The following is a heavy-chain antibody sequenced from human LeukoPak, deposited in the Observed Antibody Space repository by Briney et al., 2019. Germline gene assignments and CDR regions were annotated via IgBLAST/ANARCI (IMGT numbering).Heavy chain of an antibody. CDR3: ARDTVLWFGELPSSFDY. Sequence: GASVKVSCKPSGYTFTGYYMHWVRQAPGQGLEWMGRINPNSGGTNYAQKFQGRVTMTRDMSISTAYMELSRLRSDDTAVYYCARDTVLWFGELPSSFDYWGQGTLVTVSS. D-gene: IGHD3-10*01. V-gene: IGHV1-2*06. J-gene: IGHJ4*02. CDR1: GYTFTGYY. CDR2: INPNSGGT.